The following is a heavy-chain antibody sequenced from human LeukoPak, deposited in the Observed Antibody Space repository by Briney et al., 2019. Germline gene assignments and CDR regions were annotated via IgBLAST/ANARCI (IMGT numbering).Heavy chain of an antibody. CDR3: ARGRTIFRAVAGTNYYYHGMDV. D-gene: IGHD6-19*01. J-gene: IGHJ6*04. CDR1: GGSFSSYY. CDR2: INHSGST. Sequence: PSETLSLTCAVYGGSFSSYYWSWIRQPPGKGLEWIGEINHSGSTNYNPSLKSRVTISVDTSKNQFSLKLSSVTAADTAVYYCARGRTIFRAVAGTNYYYHGMDVWGKGTTVTVSS. V-gene: IGHV4-34*01.